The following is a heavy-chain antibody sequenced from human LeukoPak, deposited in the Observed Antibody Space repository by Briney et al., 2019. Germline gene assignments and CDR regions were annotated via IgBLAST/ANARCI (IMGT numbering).Heavy chain of an antibody. D-gene: IGHD2-15*01. Sequence: GGSLRLSRAASGFTFSDYNMRWIRQAPGKGLEWVSSISRSGSTKYYADSVQGRFTISRDKAKNSLFLQMHSLRAEDTAVYYCARVLRYCSGGNCYSGGLGYMDVWGKGTTVTISS. J-gene: IGHJ6*03. CDR3: ARVLRYCSGGNCYSGGLGYMDV. V-gene: IGHV3-11*01. CDR2: ISRSGSTK. CDR1: GFTFSDYN.